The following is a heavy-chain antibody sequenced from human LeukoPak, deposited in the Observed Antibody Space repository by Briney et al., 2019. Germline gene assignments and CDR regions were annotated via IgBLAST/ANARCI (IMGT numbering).Heavy chain of an antibody. CDR1: GFTFSNYW. V-gene: IGHV3-7*01. J-gene: IGHJ3*02. D-gene: IGHD3-22*01. CDR2: IKQDGYEK. CDR3: ARDHHRRLYDSQARDTFDI. Sequence: GGSLRLSCAASGFTFSNYWMSWVRQAPGKGLEWVANIKQDGYEKYYVDSVKGRFTISRDNAKNSLYLQMNSLRAEDTAVYYCARDHHRRLYDSQARDTFDIWGQGTMVTVSS.